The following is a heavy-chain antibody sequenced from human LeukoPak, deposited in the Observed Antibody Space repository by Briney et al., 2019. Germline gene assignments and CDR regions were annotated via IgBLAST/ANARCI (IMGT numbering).Heavy chain of an antibody. V-gene: IGHV3-23*01. Sequence: PGGSLRLSCAASGFTFSSYAMSWVRQAPGKGLEWVSAISGSGGSTYYADSVKGRFTISRDNSKNTLYLQMNSLKAEDTAVYYCAKDLEVRRSPQEYYWGQGTLVTVSS. J-gene: IGHJ4*02. CDR1: GFTFSSYA. CDR2: ISGSGGST. D-gene: IGHD5-24*01. CDR3: AKDLEVRRSPQEYY.